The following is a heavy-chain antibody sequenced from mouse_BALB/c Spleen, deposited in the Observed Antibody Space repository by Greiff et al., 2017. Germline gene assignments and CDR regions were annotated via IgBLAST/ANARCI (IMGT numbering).Heavy chain of an antibody. J-gene: IGHJ3*01. Sequence: VQLKQSGTVLARPGASVKMSCKASGYTFTSYWMHWVKQRPGQGLEWIGAIYPGNSDTSYNQKFKGKAKLTAVTSTSTAYMELSSLTNEDSAVYYCTRGDYGYDRFAYWGQGTLVTVSA. V-gene: IGHV1-5*01. CDR1: GYTFTSYW. CDR3: TRGDYGYDRFAY. CDR2: IYPGNSDT. D-gene: IGHD2-2*01.